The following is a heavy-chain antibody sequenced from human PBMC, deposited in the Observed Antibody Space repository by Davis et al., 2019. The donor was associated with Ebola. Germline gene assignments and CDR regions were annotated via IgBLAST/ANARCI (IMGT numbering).Heavy chain of an antibody. CDR3: AREGYSSSWYLDY. D-gene: IGHD6-13*01. CDR2: IYYSGST. J-gene: IGHJ4*02. V-gene: IGHV4-39*02. CDR1: GGSISSSSYY. Sequence: SETLSLTCTVSGGSISSSSYYWGWIRQPPGKGLEWIGSIYYSGSTYYNPSLKSRVTISVDTSKNQFSLKLSSVTAADTAVYYCAREGYSSSWYLDYWGQGTLVTASS.